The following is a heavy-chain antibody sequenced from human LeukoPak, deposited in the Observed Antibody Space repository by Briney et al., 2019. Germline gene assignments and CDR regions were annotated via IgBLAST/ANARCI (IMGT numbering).Heavy chain of an antibody. V-gene: IGHV5-51*01. J-gene: IGHJ4*02. Sequence: GESLKISCKGSGYSFTFYWIGWVRQMPGKGLEWMGIIYSGDSDTRYSPSFQGQVTISADKSTSTAYLQWSSLKALDTAMYYCARSGGRGYYDSSGFDYWGQGTLVTVSS. CDR3: ARSGGRGYYDSSGFDY. CDR2: IYSGDSDT. D-gene: IGHD3-22*01. CDR1: GYSFTFYW.